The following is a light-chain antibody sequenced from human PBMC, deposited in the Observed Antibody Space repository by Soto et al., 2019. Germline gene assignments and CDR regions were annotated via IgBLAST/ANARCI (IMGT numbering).Light chain of an antibody. CDR3: TSYTSRNTYF. V-gene: IGLV2-14*01. CDR1: SSDVGGYNY. Sequence: QSALTQPASVSASPGQSITISCTGTSSDVGGYNYVSWYQQHPGKAPKLIIYEVNNRPSGVSNRFSGSKSSNTASLTISGLQPEDEADYYCTSYTSRNTYFFGSGTKLTVL. CDR2: EVN. J-gene: IGLJ1*01.